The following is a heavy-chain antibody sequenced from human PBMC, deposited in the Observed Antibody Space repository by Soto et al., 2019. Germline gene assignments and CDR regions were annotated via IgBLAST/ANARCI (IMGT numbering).Heavy chain of an antibody. D-gene: IGHD2-8*01. CDR3: AKDTAPGFYDANGHLDY. CDR2: ISHDGSEK. Sequence: QVQLVESGGGVVQPGKSLRLSCAASRFTFSSYAMDWVRQAPGKGLEWVAVISHDGSEKYYGDSVKGRFTISRDNPKNTVYLQMNSLRPEDTAVYYCAKDTAPGFYDANGHLDYWGQGTPVTVSS. J-gene: IGHJ4*02. V-gene: IGHV3-30-3*01. CDR1: RFTFSSYA.